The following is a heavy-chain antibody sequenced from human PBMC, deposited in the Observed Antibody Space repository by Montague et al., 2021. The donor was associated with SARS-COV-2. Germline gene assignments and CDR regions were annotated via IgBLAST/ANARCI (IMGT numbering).Heavy chain of an antibody. CDR3: TREGGY. D-gene: IGHD2-15*01. CDR2: MYSSGST. Sequence: SETLSLTCTVPGGSVSSGGFYWNWIRQPPGKGLEWIGYMYSSGSTNYNPSLKSRVTISLDASKNQFSLRLSSVTPADTAVYYCTREGGYWGQGTLVTVSS. J-gene: IGHJ4*02. CDR1: GGSVSSGGFY. V-gene: IGHV4-61*08.